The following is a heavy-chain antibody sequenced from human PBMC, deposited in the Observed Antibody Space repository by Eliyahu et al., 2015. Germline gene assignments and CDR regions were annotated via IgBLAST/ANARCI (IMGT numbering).Heavy chain of an antibody. J-gene: IGHJ5*02. CDR2: VSGSGGST. CDR1: GFTFSNYA. Sequence: EVQLLESGGGLLQPGESLRLSCRAXGFTFSNYAMSWVRQAPGKGLEWVSTVSGSGGSTHYADALKGRCSVSRDNSENTVFLQIYALGADDTAIYYCAKDHDYGDYFDHWGQGLLVTVSS. D-gene: IGHD4-17*01. V-gene: IGHV3-23*01. CDR3: AKDHDYGDYFDH.